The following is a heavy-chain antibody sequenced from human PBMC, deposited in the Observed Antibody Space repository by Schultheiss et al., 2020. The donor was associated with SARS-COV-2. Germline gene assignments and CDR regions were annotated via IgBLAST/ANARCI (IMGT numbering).Heavy chain of an antibody. Sequence: GSLRLSCAVYGGSFSGYYWSWIRQPPGKGLEWIGYIYYSGSTNYNPSLKSRVTMSVDTSKNQFSLKLSSVTAADTAVYYCARHSGGAYYYYGMDVWGQGTTVTVSS. CDR1: GGSFSGYY. J-gene: IGHJ6*02. V-gene: IGHV4-59*08. D-gene: IGHD1-26*01. CDR3: ARHSGGAYYYYGMDV. CDR2: IYYSGST.